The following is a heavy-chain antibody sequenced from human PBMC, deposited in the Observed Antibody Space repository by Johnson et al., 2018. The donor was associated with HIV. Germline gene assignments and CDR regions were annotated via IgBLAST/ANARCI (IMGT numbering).Heavy chain of an antibody. CDR1: GLTFDDYA. Sequence: VQLVEPGGGLVQPARSLRPSCAASGLTFDDYAMHWVRQAPGKGLEWVSGISWNSGSIGCADSVKGRFTISRDNAKNSLYLQMNSLRAEDTALYYCAKCLSGSYPRDAFDIWGQGTMVTVSS. CDR3: AKCLSGSYPRDAFDI. J-gene: IGHJ3*02. V-gene: IGHV3-9*01. D-gene: IGHD1-26*01. CDR2: ISWNSGSI.